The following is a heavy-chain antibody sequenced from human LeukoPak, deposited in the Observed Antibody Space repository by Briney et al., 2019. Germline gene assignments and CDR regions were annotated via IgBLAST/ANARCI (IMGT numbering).Heavy chain of an antibody. V-gene: IGHV4-59*11. CDR1: GGSISSHY. CDR2: IYYSGST. CDR3: ARGNWNEGLFDY. D-gene: IGHD1-1*01. Sequence: SETLSLTCTVSGGSISSHYWSWIRQPPGKGLEWIGYIYYSGSTNYNPSLKSRVTISVDTSKNQFSLKLSSVTAADTAVYYCARGNWNEGLFDYWGQGTLVTVSS. J-gene: IGHJ4*02.